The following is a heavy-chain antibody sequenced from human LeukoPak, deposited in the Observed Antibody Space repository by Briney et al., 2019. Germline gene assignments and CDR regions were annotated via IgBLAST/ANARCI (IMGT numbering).Heavy chain of an antibody. D-gene: IGHD6-13*01. Sequence: PGRSLRLSCAASGFTFSSYGMHWVRQAPGKGLEWVAVIWYDGSNKYYADSVKGRFTISRDNSKNTLYLQMNSLRAGDTAVYYCARGYSSSYGMDVWGQGTTVTVSS. J-gene: IGHJ6*02. CDR3: ARGYSSSYGMDV. V-gene: IGHV3-33*01. CDR1: GFTFSSYG. CDR2: IWYDGSNK.